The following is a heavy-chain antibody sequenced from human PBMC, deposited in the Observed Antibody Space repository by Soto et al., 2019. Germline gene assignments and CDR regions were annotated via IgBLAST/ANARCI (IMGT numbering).Heavy chain of an antibody. D-gene: IGHD1-20*01. CDR1: GGSINSSYW. J-gene: IGHJ4*02. CDR2: ISHGGST. Sequence: QVQLQESGPGLVKPSETLSLTCVVSGGSINSSYWWNWVRQPPGKGLEWIGEISHGGSTNSNPSLKSRATISVDKSKNHLSLKLDSVTAAYTAVYYCAREVSGIQAFDYWGQGTLVTVSS. CDR3: AREVSGIQAFDY. V-gene: IGHV4-4*02.